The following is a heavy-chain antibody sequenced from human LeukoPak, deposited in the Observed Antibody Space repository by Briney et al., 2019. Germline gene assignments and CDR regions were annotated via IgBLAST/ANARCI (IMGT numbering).Heavy chain of an antibody. J-gene: IGHJ4*02. D-gene: IGHD3-16*01. CDR1: GYTFIRYA. Sequence: PSVKISCKASGYTFIRYAINWLRQVPGQGLEWMGWINMYTANPAYAQGFTERFVFSLDTPVSTAYLEISNLKAEDTAVYYCARHDNDDDFDYWGQGTLVTVSS. CDR2: INMYTANP. CDR3: ARHDNDDDFDY. V-gene: IGHV7-4-1*02.